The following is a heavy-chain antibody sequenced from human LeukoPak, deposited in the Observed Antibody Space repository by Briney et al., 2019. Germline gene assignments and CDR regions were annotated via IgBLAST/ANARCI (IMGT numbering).Heavy chain of an antibody. V-gene: IGHV1-18*01. D-gene: IGHD4/OR15-4a*01. Sequence: GASVKVSCKASGYTFTSCGITWVRQAPGQGLEWMGWISAYNGKKNYAQKLQGRVAMTTDTSTSTAYMELRSLRSDDTAVYYCATAGSGGAHVNAFDIWGQGTVVTVSS. J-gene: IGHJ3*02. CDR2: ISAYNGKK. CDR3: ATAGSGGAHVNAFDI. CDR1: GYTFTSCG.